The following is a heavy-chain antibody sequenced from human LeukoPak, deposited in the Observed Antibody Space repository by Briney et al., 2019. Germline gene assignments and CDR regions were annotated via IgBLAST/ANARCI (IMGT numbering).Heavy chain of an antibody. CDR2: IYTSGST. CDR3: ARDVRGFFDY. D-gene: IGHD3-10*02. CDR1: GGSISSSTYY. Sequence: SETLSLTCTVSGGSISSSTYYWGWIRQPPGEGLEWIGRIYTSGSTNYNLSLKSRVTLSVDTSKNQFSLKLSSVTAADTAVYYCARDVRGFFDYWGQGTLVTVSS. J-gene: IGHJ4*02. V-gene: IGHV4-39*07.